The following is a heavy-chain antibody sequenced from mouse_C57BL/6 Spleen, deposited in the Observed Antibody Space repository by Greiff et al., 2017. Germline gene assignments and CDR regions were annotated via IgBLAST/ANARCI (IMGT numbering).Heavy chain of an antibody. CDR1: GFTFSDYG. CDR2: ISSGSSTI. D-gene: IGHD1-1*01. CDR3: ARARYYGSSTVYAMDY. J-gene: IGHJ4*01. Sequence: EVQRVESGGGLVKPGGSLKLSCAASGFTFSDYGMHWVRQAPEKGLEWVAYISSGSSTIYYADTVKGRFTISRDNAKNTLFLQMTSLRSEDTAMYYCARARYYGSSTVYAMDYWGQGTSVTVSS. V-gene: IGHV5-17*01.